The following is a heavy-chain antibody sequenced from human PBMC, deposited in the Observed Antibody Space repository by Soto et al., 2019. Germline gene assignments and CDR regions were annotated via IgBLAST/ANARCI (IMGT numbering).Heavy chain of an antibody. J-gene: IGHJ5*02. Sequence: EVQLVESGGGLVKPGGSLRLSCAASGFSFSSYSMNWVRQAPGKGLKWVSSISSSASQINYADSVKGRFTISRDNAKKSLYLQMNSLRAEDTAVYYCARGYTGYCSGGTCYWFDPWGQGTLVTVSS. CDR3: ARGYTGYCSGGTCYWFDP. D-gene: IGHD2-15*01. V-gene: IGHV3-21*01. CDR1: GFSFSSYS. CDR2: ISSSASQI.